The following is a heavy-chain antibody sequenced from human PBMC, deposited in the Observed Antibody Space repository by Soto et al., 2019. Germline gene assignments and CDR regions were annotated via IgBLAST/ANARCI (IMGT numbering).Heavy chain of an antibody. V-gene: IGHV3-30*18. CDR2: ISYDGSNK. CDR3: AKDLLRPGRAYGMDV. Sequence: QVQLVESGGGVVQPGRSLRLSCAASGFTFSSYGMHWVRQAPGKGLEWVAVISYDGSNKYYADSVKGRFTISRDNSKNTLYLQMNSLRVGDTAVYYCAKDLLRPGRAYGMDVWGQGTTVTVSS. J-gene: IGHJ6*02. CDR1: GFTFSSYG.